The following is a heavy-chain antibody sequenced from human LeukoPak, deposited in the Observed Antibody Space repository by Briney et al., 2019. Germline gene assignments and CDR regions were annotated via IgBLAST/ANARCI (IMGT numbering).Heavy chain of an antibody. CDR3: ARGGTMIDDGMDV. D-gene: IGHD3-22*01. CDR1: GGTFSSYA. V-gene: IGHV1-69*04. CDR2: VIPILGIA. Sequence: ASVKVSCKASGGTFSSYAISWVRQAPGQGLEWMGRVIPILGIANYAQKFQGRVTITADKSTSTAYMELSSLRSEDTAVYYCARGGTMIDDGMDVWGQGTTVTVSS. J-gene: IGHJ6*02.